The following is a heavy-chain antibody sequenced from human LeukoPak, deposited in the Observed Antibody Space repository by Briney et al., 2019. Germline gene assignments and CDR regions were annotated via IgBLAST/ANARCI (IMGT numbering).Heavy chain of an antibody. CDR2: ISWDGGST. J-gene: IGHJ4*02. CDR3: AKDPRGDYDILTGYSLPDY. V-gene: IGHV3-43*01. Sequence: SGGSLRLSCAASGFTFDDYTMHWVRQAPGKGLEWVSLISWDGGSTYYVDSVKGRFTISRDNSKNSLYLQMNSLRTEDTALYYCAKDPRGDYDILTGYSLPDYWGQGTLVTVSS. CDR1: GFTFDDYT. D-gene: IGHD3-9*01.